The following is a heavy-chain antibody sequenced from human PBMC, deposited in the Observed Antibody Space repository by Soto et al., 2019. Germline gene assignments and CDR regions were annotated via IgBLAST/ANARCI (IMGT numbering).Heavy chain of an antibody. CDR1: GGSISTGGYY. D-gene: IGHD1-1*01. J-gene: IGHJ4*02. Sequence: SETLSLTCTVSGGSISTGGYYWSWIRQHPGKGLEWIGYIYYSGSSSYNLSLKGRLTVSVDTSKNQFSLKLSSVTAADTAVYYCASTRDYFDYWGQGILVTVSS. CDR3: ASTRDYFDY. CDR2: IYYSGSS. V-gene: IGHV4-31*03.